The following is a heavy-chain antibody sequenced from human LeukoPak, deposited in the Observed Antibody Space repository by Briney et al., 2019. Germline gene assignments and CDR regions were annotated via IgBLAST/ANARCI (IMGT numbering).Heavy chain of an antibody. CDR1: GYIFINYG. V-gene: IGHV1-18*01. Sequence: ASVKVSCKASGYIFINYGISWVRQAPGQELEWMGRISAYSGNTDYAQNLQGRVTMTTDTSTTTAYMELRSLTSDDTAVYYCARVNDYSNYVPDYWGQGTLVTVSS. CDR2: ISAYSGNT. J-gene: IGHJ4*02. D-gene: IGHD4-11*01. CDR3: ARVNDYSNYVPDY.